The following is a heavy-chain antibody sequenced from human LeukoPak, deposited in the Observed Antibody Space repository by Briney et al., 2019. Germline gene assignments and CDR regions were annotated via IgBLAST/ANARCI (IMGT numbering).Heavy chain of an antibody. J-gene: IGHJ4*02. CDR3: AKARRPGIAVAGSFDY. V-gene: IGHV3-23*01. CDR2: ISGSGGST. Sequence: GGSLRLFCAASGFTFSSYAMSWVRQAPGKGLEWVSAISGSGGSTYYADSVKGRFTISRDNSKNTLYLQMNSLRAEDTAVYYCAKARRPGIAVAGSFDYWGQGTLVTVSS. D-gene: IGHD6-19*01. CDR1: GFTFSSYA.